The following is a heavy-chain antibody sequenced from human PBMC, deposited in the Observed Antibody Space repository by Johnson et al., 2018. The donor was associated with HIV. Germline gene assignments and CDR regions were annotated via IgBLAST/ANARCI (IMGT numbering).Heavy chain of an antibody. V-gene: IGHV3-30*04. D-gene: IGHD3-10*01. Sequence: QVQLVESGGGVVQPGRSLRLSCAASGFIFRDSAMHWVRLAPGKGLEWVAVTSYDEIKKNYADSVKGRFTISRDNSKNTLYLQMNSLRIEDTAVYYCARDRFGSGRPNAFDLWGQGTMVTVSS. CDR2: TSYDEIKK. CDR1: GFIFRDSA. J-gene: IGHJ3*01. CDR3: ARDRFGSGRPNAFDL.